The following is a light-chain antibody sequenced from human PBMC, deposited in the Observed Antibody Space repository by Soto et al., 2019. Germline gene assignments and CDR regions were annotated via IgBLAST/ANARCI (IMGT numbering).Light chain of an antibody. CDR3: HQYDKAPQT. J-gene: IGKJ2*01. CDR1: QYMTRTY. CDR2: AAS. Sequence: EIVLMQSPGTLSLSSGERATLSCRASQYMTRTYIAWYQQKPGQAPRLLIYAASNRATGIPDKFSGSGSGADYSLTISRLEPEDSAVYYCHQYDKAPQTFGQGTKVEIK. V-gene: IGKV3-20*01.